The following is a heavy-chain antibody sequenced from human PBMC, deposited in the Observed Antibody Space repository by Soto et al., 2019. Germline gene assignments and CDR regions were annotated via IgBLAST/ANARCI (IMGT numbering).Heavy chain of an antibody. D-gene: IGHD3-10*01. CDR2: IYYSGNT. CDR3: ASPYGSGSYAFDY. Sequence: PSETLSLTCTVSGGSISSSSYYWGWIRQPPGKGLEWIGSIYYSGNTYYNLSLKSRVTISVDTSKNQFSLKLSSVTAADTAVYYCASPYGSGSYAFDYWGQG. J-gene: IGHJ4*02. CDR1: GGSISSSSYY. V-gene: IGHV4-39*01.